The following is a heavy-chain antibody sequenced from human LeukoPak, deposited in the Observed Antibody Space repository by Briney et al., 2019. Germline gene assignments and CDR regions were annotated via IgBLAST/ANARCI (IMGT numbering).Heavy chain of an antibody. Sequence: PSETLFLTCTVSGGSISSSSYYWGWIRQPPGKGLEWIGSIYYSGSTYYNPSLKSRVTISVDTSKNQFSLKLSSVTAADTAVYYCARTTGRYCSSTSCYQAMFDPWGQGTLVTVSS. CDR3: ARTTGRYCSSTSCYQAMFDP. CDR2: IYYSGST. V-gene: IGHV4-39*01. D-gene: IGHD2-2*01. CDR1: GGSISSSSYY. J-gene: IGHJ5*02.